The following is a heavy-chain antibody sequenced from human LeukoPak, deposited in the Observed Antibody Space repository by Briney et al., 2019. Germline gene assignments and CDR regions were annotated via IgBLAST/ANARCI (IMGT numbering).Heavy chain of an antibody. CDR1: GFTFRGYG. V-gene: IGHV3-48*04. CDR3: ARTWQAYAFDI. CDR2: IDSLSNTI. J-gene: IGHJ3*02. Sequence: PGGSLRLSCAASGFTFRGYGMDWVRQAPEKGLEWVSYIDSLSNTIYYTNSVRSRFTISRDNAKNSLYLQMNSLRVEDTAVYYCARTWQAYAFDIWGQGTMVTVSS.